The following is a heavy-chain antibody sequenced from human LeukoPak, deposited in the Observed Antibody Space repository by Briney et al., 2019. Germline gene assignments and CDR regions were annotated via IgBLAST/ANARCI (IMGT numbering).Heavy chain of an antibody. CDR1: GGSFSGYY. CDR3: ARQSKDYYGSGSYYPNFYYYYYYMDV. V-gene: IGHV4-34*01. J-gene: IGHJ6*03. Sequence: SETLSLTCAVYGGSFSGYYWSWIRQPPGKGLEWIGEINHSGSTNYNPSLKSRVTISVDTSKNQFSLKLSSVTAADTAVYYCARQSKDYYGSGSYYPNFYYYYYYMDVWGKGTTVTVSS. D-gene: IGHD3-10*01. CDR2: INHSGST.